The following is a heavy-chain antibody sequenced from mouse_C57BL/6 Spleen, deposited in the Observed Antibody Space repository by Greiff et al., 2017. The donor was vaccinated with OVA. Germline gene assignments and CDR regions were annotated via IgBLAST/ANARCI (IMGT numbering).Heavy chain of an antibody. J-gene: IGHJ2*01. CDR2: IYPGSGNT. D-gene: IGHD2-3*01. CDR3: ARGDGYYVWFDY. CDR1: GYSFTSYY. Sequence: VKLMESGPELVKPGASVKISCKASGYSFTSYYIHWVKQRPGQGLEWIGWIYPGSGNTKYNEKFKGKATLTADTSSSTAYMQLSSLTSEDSAVYYCARGDGYYVWFDYWGQGTTLTVSS. V-gene: IGHV1-66*01.